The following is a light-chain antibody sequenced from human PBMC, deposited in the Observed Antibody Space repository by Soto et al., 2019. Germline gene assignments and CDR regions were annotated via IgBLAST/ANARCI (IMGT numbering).Light chain of an antibody. Sequence: QSVLTQPPSASGSPGQSVTISCTGTSSDVGGYNYVSWYQLHPGKAPKLMIYEVTKRPSGVPDRFSGSKSGSTASLTVSGLQAEDEADYYCSSYAGSNNFGVFGGGTKLTVL. CDR3: SSYAGSNNFGV. V-gene: IGLV2-8*01. CDR2: EVT. J-gene: IGLJ2*01. CDR1: SSDVGGYNY.